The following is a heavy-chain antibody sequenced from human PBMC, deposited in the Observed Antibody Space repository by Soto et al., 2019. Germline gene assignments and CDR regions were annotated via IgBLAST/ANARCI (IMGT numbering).Heavy chain of an antibody. CDR1: GYIFVNYG. Sequence: QVQLVQSGDEVKKPGASVKVSCKASGYIFVNYGIAWVXXXPXXXXXWMGRISPYTGNTHSATKFQGRLTMTTDTSTSTAYMDLGSLTSDXTAVYYCVMVDNYVTPTPQDVWGQGTTVTVSS. D-gene: IGHD3-16*01. J-gene: IGHJ6*02. CDR2: ISPYTGNT. CDR3: VMVDNYVTPTPQDV. V-gene: IGHV1-18*01.